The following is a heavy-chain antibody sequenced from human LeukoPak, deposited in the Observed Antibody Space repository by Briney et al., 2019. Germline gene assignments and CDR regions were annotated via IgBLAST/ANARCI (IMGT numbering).Heavy chain of an antibody. CDR1: GFTFSSPW. J-gene: IGHJ4*02. D-gene: IGHD4-17*01. V-gene: IGHV3-9*01. Sequence: GGSLRLSCAASGFTFSSPWMHWVRQAPGKGLEWVSGISWNSGSIGYADSVKGRFTISRDNAKNSLYLQMNSLRAEDTALYYCAKTIYGDSAFDYWGQGTLVTVSS. CDR2: ISWNSGSI. CDR3: AKTIYGDSAFDY.